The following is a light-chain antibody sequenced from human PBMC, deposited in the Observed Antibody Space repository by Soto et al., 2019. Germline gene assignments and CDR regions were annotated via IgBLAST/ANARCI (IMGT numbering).Light chain of an antibody. CDR1: QSISSY. V-gene: IGKV1-39*01. Sequence: DIPMTQSPSSLSASVGDRVTITCRASQSISSYLNWYQQKPRKAPNLLIYAASSLQSGVPSRFSGSGSGTDFTLTISSLQPEDFATYYCQQSYSTPKTFGQGTKVDIK. J-gene: IGKJ1*01. CDR3: QQSYSTPKT. CDR2: AAS.